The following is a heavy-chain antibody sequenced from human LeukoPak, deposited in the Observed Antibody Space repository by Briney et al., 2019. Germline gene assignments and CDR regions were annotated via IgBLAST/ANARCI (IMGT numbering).Heavy chain of an antibody. J-gene: IGHJ4*02. CDR2: IIPIFGTA. V-gene: IGHV1-69*05. Sequence: SVKVSCKASGGTFSSYAISWVRQAPGQGLEWMGEIIPIFGTASYAQKFQGRVTITTDGSTSTAYMEPSSLRSEDTAVYYCARTNSGSYAGSFLYWGQGTLVTVSS. D-gene: IGHD1-26*01. CDR1: GGTFSSYA. CDR3: ARTNSGSYAGSFLY.